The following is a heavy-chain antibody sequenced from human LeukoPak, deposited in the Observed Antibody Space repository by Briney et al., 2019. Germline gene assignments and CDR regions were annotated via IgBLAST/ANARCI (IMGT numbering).Heavy chain of an antibody. Sequence: ASVKVSCKASGYTFTGYYMHWVRQAPGQGLEWMGWINPNSGGTNYAQKFQGRVTMTRDTSISTAYMELSRLRSDDTAVYYCARGILTGSDYDNGFEDYWGQGTLVTVSS. V-gene: IGHV1-2*02. D-gene: IGHD3-9*01. CDR2: INPNSGGT. J-gene: IGHJ4*02. CDR1: GYTFTGYY. CDR3: ARGILTGSDYDNGFEDY.